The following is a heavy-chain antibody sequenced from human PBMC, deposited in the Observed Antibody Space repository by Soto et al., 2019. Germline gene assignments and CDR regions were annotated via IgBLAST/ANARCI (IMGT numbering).Heavy chain of an antibody. Sequence: EVQLVESGGGLVQPGGSLRLSCAASGFTFSSYDMHWVCQATGKGLEWVSAIGTAGDTYYPGSVKGRFTISRENAKNSLYLQMNSLRAGDTAVYYCARSRYYYGSGSYTFDYWGQGTLVTVSS. J-gene: IGHJ4*02. D-gene: IGHD3-10*01. CDR2: IGTAGDT. V-gene: IGHV3-13*04. CDR3: ARSRYYYGSGSYTFDY. CDR1: GFTFSSYD.